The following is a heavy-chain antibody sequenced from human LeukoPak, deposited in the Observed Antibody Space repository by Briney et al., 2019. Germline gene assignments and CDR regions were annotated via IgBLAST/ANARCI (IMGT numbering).Heavy chain of an antibody. D-gene: IGHD4-17*01. J-gene: IGHJ4*02. CDR3: ASAAATLTNLRLVDY. CDR1: GFTFSTYA. Sequence: PGGSLRLSCAASGFTFSTYAMHWVRQAPGKGLEWVAVISYDGSNKYYADSVKGRFTISRDNSKNTLYLQMNSLRTEDTGVYYCASAAATLTNLRLVDYWGQGTLVTVSS. V-gene: IGHV3-30-3*01. CDR2: ISYDGSNK.